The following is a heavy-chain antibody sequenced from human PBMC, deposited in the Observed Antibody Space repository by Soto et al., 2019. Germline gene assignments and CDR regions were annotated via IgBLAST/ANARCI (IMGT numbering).Heavy chain of an antibody. CDR1: GFAFDDYY. V-gene: IGHV3-72*01. J-gene: IGHJ4*02. CDR3: ARDTGGSYDY. CDR2: TRDKPNNYAA. Sequence: EGQLVQSGGGLVQPGGSLRLSCTASGFAFDDYYMDWVRQVPGKGLEWIGRTRDKPNNYAAEYVASVKGRFTISRDASKDSMYLQMNTVKTEDTVVYYCARDTGGSYDYWGQGALVIVSS. D-gene: IGHD1-26*01.